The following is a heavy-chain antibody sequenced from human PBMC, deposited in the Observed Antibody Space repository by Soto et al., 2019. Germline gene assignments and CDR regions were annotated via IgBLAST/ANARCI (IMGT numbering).Heavy chain of an antibody. D-gene: IGHD6-13*01. V-gene: IGHV3-11*01. Sequence: GGSVRLSCAASGLTFSDYYMTWIRQAPGKGLEWVSYISSSAGTISYADSVKGRFTISRDNAKNSLYLQMNSLRAEDTAVYYCARAMYSSKTEFEYWGQGTLVTVSS. CDR2: ISSSAGTI. CDR1: GLTFSDYY. CDR3: ARAMYSSKTEFEY. J-gene: IGHJ4*02.